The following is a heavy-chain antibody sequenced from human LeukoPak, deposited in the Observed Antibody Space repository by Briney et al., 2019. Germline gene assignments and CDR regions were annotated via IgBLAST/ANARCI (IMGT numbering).Heavy chain of an antibody. CDR2: IGNNGGGI. CDR3: AIDPNWGTHS. J-gene: IGHJ4*02. CDR1: GFTFSTYT. Sequence: GGSLRLSCAASGFTFSTYTMYWVRHPPGKRLEWVSIIGNNGGGIHYADSVKGRFTISRDNYKNALYLQMNSLRVEDTAVYYCAIDPNWGTHSWGQGVLVTVSS. D-gene: IGHD7-27*01. V-gene: IGHV3-23*01.